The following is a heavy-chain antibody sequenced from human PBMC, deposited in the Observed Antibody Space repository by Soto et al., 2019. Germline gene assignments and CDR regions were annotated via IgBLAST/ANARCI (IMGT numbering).Heavy chain of an antibody. V-gene: IGHV1-69*12. CDR1: GGTFSSYA. D-gene: IGHD6-19*01. CDR3: ARDVIAVAGEYYFDY. Sequence: QVQLVQSGAEVKKPGSSVKVSCKASGGTFSSYAISWVRQAPGQGLEWMGGIIPIFGTANYAQKFQGRVTITADESXXTAYMELSSLRSEDTAVYYCARDVIAVAGEYYFDYWGQGTLVTVSS. CDR2: IIPIFGTA. J-gene: IGHJ4*02.